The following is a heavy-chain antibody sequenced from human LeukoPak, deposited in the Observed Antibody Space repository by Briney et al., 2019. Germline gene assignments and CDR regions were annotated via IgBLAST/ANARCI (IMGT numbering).Heavy chain of an antibody. D-gene: IGHD2-2*01. V-gene: IGHV3-30*18. CDR2: ISHDGSNK. CDR3: AKDLVYLGYCSSTSCYAYAIDI. J-gene: IGHJ3*02. Sequence: PGGSLRLSCAASGFTFSSYGMHWVRQAPGKGLEWVAVISHDGSNKYYADSVKGRFTISRDNSKNTLYLQMNSLRAEDTAVYYCAKDLVYLGYCSSTSCYAYAIDIWGQGTMVTVSS. CDR1: GFTFSSYG.